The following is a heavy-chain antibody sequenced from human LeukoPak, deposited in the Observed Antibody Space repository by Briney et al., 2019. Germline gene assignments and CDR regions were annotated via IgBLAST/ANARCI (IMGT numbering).Heavy chain of an antibody. CDR1: GYTFTGYY. V-gene: IGHV1-2*02. CDR3: ARVATNYNHYYYYMDV. D-gene: IGHD4/OR15-4a*01. J-gene: IGHJ6*03. CDR2: INPNSGGT. Sequence: GASVKVSCKASGYTFTGYYMHWVRQAPGQGLEWMGWINPNSGGTNYAQRFQGRVTMTRDTSISTAYMELSRLRSDDTAVYYCARVATNYNHYYYYMDVWGKGTTVTVSS.